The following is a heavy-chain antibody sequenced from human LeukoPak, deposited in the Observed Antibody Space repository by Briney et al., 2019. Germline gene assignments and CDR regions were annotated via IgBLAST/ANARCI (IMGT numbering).Heavy chain of an antibody. D-gene: IGHD2/OR15-2a*01. CDR2: INSDGRST. CDR3: ARGTSTTFDY. V-gene: IGHV3-74*01. CDR1: AFTFSNYW. Sequence: PGGSLRLSCAASAFTFSNYWMHWIRHARGKGLVWVSRINSDGRSTIYADSVKGRFTISRDNAKNTLYLQMNSLRAEDTAVYFCARGTSTTFDYWGQGTLVTVSS. J-gene: IGHJ4*02.